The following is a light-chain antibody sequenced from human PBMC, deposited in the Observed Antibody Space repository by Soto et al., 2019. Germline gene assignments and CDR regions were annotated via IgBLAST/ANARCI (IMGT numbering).Light chain of an antibody. CDR1: QSVSRY. J-gene: IGKJ5*01. Sequence: EIVLTQSPGTLSLSPGERATLSCRASQSVSRYLAWYQQKPGQAPRLLMYDTSYRATGIPARFSGSGSGTDFTLTISSLEPEDFAIYYCQQRSKWITFGQGTRLEIK. V-gene: IGKV3-11*01. CDR2: DTS. CDR3: QQRSKWIT.